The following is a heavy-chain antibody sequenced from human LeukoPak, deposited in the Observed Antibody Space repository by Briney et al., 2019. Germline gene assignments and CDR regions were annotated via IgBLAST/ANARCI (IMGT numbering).Heavy chain of an antibody. CDR1: GFAFDDYG. Sequence: GGSLRLSCAASGFAFDDYGMTWVRQAPGKGLEWVSGISGSGSTTSYADSVKGRFTISRDNSKNTLDLQMNSLRGEDTAVYYCAKTRTVFGVVGYLDVWGKGTTVTVSS. CDR2: ISGSGSTT. V-gene: IGHV3-23*01. CDR3: AKTRTVFGVVGYLDV. J-gene: IGHJ6*03. D-gene: IGHD3-3*01.